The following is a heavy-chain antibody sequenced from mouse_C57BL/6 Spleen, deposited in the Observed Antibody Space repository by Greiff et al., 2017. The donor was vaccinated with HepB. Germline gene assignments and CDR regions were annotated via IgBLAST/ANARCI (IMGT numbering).Heavy chain of an antibody. V-gene: IGHV2-9-1*01. CDR3: ARNSDGYDYAMDY. J-gene: IGHJ4*01. Sequence: VQRVESGSGLVAPSQSLSITCTVSGFSLTSYAISWVRQPPGKGLEWLGVIWTGGGTNYNSALKSRLSISKDNSKSQVFLKMNSLQTDDTARYYCARNSDGYDYAMDYWGQGTSVTVSS. CDR1: GFSLTSYA. D-gene: IGHD1-2*01. CDR2: IWTGGGT.